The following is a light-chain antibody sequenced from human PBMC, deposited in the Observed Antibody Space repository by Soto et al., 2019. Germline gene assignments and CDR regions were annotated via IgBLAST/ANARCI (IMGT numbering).Light chain of an antibody. J-gene: IGLJ3*02. CDR3: CSYAGSSTFS. V-gene: IGLV2-23*03. Sequence: QSVLTQPASVSGSPGQSITISCTGASSDVGSNNLVSWYQQHPGKAPKLMIYEGTKRPSGVSNRFSGSKSGNTASLTISGLQAEDEADYYCCSYAGSSTFSFGGGTKLTVL. CDR2: EGT. CDR1: SSDVGSNNL.